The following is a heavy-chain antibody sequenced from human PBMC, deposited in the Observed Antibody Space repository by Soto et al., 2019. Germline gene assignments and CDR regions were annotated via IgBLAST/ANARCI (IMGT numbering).Heavy chain of an antibody. J-gene: IGHJ1*01. CDR2: IYYSGYT. CDR3: ARLAGNSFFQD. D-gene: IGHD6-19*01. Sequence: QVQLQESGPGLVKPSETLSLTCTVSSGPISDYYWGWIRQPPGKGLEWIGYIYYSGYTIYNPPRAGRVTISIDTSKSQFSLKLTSVAAADTAVYYCARLAGNSFFQDWRQGTLVSVSS. CDR1: SGPISDYY. V-gene: IGHV4-59*01.